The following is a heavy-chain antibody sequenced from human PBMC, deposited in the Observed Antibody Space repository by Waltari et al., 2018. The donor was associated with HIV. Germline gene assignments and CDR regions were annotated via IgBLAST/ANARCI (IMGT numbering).Heavy chain of an antibody. Sequence: QLQLQESGPGLMKPSETLSLTCTASGGSISSSNSYWGWIRQPPGKGLEWMGSIDDSGSTYYNPSLRSRVTISVDTSKNQFSLKVSSVTAADTAVYYCARPSKQRTPVSAFDIWGQGTMVTVSS. J-gene: IGHJ3*02. CDR2: IDDSGST. V-gene: IGHV4-39*01. D-gene: IGHD6-25*01. CDR3: ARPSKQRTPVSAFDI. CDR1: GGSISSSNSY.